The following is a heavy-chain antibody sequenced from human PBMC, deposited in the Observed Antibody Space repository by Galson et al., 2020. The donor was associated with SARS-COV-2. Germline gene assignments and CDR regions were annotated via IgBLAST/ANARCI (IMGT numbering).Heavy chain of an antibody. CDR1: GCSISTGGYY. CDR2: IYYSGST. V-gene: IGHV4-31*03. CDR3: ARGLGVVDYDTSGYHGPTDS. Sequence: ETSETLSLTCTVSGCSISTGGYYWSWIRQHPGKGLEWIGYIYYSGSTYYNPSLRSRVSISLDRSKNQFSLKLSSVTAADTAVYYCARGLGVVDYDTSGYHGPTDSWGQGTLVTVSS. D-gene: IGHD3-22*01. J-gene: IGHJ4*02.